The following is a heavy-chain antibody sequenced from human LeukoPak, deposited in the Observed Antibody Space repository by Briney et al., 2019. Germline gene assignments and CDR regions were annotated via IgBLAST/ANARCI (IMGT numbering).Heavy chain of an antibody. D-gene: IGHD3-3*01. V-gene: IGHV3-23*01. CDR1: GFTLSTYA. CDR3: AKSVDYDFWSGYSAPYAFDI. J-gene: IGHJ3*02. Sequence: GGSLRLSCAASGFTLSTYAMSWVRQTPGKGLEWVAATSSSDAGTYHADSVRGRFTISRDNSKNTLYLQMNSLRAEDAAVYFCAKSVDYDFWSGYSAPYAFDIWGQGTMVTVSS. CDR2: TSSSDAGT.